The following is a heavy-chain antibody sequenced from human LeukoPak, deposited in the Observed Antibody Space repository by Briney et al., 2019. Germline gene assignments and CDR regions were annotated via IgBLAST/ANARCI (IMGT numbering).Heavy chain of an antibody. V-gene: IGHV3-74*01. J-gene: IGHJ6*03. CDR1: GFTFSSYW. CDR3: ARAEAVAGIYYYYYYMDV. CDR2: INSDGGST. Sequence: GGSLRLSCAASGFTFSSYWMHWVRQAPGKGLVWVSCINSDGGSTSYADSVKGRFTISRDNAKNTLYLQMNSLRAEDTAVYYCARAEAVAGIYYYYYYMDVWGKGTTVTISS. D-gene: IGHD6-19*01.